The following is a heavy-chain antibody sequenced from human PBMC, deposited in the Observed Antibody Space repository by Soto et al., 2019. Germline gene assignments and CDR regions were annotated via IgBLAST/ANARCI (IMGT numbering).Heavy chain of an antibody. V-gene: IGHV4-59*08. D-gene: IGHD6-19*01. J-gene: IGHJ4*02. CDR2: IYYSGST. CDR3: ARLRIAVAGKTIFDY. Sequence: SETLSLTCTVSGGSISSYYWSWIRQPPGKGLEWIGYIYYSGSTNYNPSLKSRVTISVDTSKNQFSLKLSSVTAADTAVYYCARLRIAVAGKTIFDYWGQGTLVTVSS. CDR1: GGSISSYY.